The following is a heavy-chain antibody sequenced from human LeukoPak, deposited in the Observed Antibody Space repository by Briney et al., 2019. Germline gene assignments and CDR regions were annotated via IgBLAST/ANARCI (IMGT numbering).Heavy chain of an antibody. V-gene: IGHV3-7*01. CDR1: GFTFKTHW. Sequence: PGGSLRLSCAAPGFTFKTHWMTWVRQAPGKGLEWVANIKPDGSEEYYVDSVRGRFTISRDNAKNSLYLQMNSLRAEDTALYYCARVTLPFAFDMCGQGTMVIVSS. CDR3: ARVTLPFAFDM. D-gene: IGHD3-16*01. J-gene: IGHJ3*02. CDR2: IKPDGSEE.